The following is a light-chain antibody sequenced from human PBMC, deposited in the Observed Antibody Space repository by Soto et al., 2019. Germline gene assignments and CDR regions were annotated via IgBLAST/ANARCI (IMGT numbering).Light chain of an antibody. CDR1: KIGSKS. Sequence: SYELTQPPSVSVAPGQTARITCGGNKIGSKSVHWYQPKPGQAPVLVVYDDSDRPSGIPERFSGSNSGNTATLTISRVEAGDEADYYCQVWDSSSDHYVFGTGTKVTVL. CDR2: DDS. CDR3: QVWDSSSDHYV. J-gene: IGLJ1*01. V-gene: IGLV3-21*02.